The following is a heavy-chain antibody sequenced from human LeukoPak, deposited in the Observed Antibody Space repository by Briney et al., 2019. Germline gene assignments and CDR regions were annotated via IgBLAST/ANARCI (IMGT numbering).Heavy chain of an antibody. CDR3: ARRGYDTSWYYYDY. CDR2: MHPGDADT. CDR1: GYSFTNYW. Sequence: GESLKISCKGSGYSFTNYWISWVRQMPGKALEWMGVMHPGDADTTYSPSFQGQVTISADESITTAYLQWSSLKATDTAMYYCARRGYDTSWYYYDYWGQGTLVTVSS. D-gene: IGHD2-2*01. V-gene: IGHV5-51*01. J-gene: IGHJ4*02.